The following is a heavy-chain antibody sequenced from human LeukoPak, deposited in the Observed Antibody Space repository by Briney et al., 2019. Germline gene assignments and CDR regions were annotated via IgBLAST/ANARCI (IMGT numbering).Heavy chain of an antibody. CDR2: IRQDGNEK. D-gene: IGHD2-15*01. J-gene: IGHJ4*02. CDR3: ARDRESSSKGHFDY. Sequence: PGGSLRLSCAASGFTFSNYWMSWVRQAPGKGLEWVANIRQDGNEKHYVDSVEGRFTISRDNAKNSLYLQMNSLRAEDTAVYYCARDRESSSKGHFDYWGQGTLVTVSS. CDR1: GFTFSNYW. V-gene: IGHV3-7*01.